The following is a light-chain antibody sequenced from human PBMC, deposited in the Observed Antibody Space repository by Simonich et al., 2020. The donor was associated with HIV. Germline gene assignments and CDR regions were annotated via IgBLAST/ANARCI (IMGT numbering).Light chain of an antibody. CDR3: QQYYSTPPWT. V-gene: IGKV1-5*03. Sequence: DIQITQSPSTLSASVGDRVSITCRASQSISNWLAWYQQKPGKAPNLLIYKASSLESGDPSRFSGRRSGTEFTLTISSLQPDDFATYYCQQYYSTPPWTFGQGTKVEIK. CDR1: QSISNW. CDR2: KAS. J-gene: IGKJ1*01.